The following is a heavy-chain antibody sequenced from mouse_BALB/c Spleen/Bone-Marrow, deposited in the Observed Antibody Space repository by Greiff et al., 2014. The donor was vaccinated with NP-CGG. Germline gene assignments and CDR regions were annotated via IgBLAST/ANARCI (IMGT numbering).Heavy chain of an antibody. V-gene: IGHV1-80*01. CDR3: ARMGDYSYYFDY. CDR2: IYPGDGDT. J-gene: IGHJ2*01. Sequence: VHLVESGAELVRPGSSVKISCKASGYAFSSYWMNWVKQRPRQGLEWIGQIYPGDGDTNYNGKFKGKATLTADKSSSTAYIQLSSLTSEDSAVYFCARMGDYSYYFDYWGQGTTLTVSS. D-gene: IGHD1-1*01. CDR1: GYAFSSYW.